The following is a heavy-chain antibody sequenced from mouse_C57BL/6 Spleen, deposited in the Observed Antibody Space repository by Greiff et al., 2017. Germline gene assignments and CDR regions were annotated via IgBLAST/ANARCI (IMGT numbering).Heavy chain of an antibody. CDR2: INPSSGYT. CDR1: GYTFPSYT. V-gene: IGHV1-4*01. CDR3: AEDYYGSSYFDY. Sequence: QVQLQQSGAELARPGASVKMSCKASGYTFPSYTMHWVKQRPGQGLEWIGYINPSSGYTKYNQKFKDKATLTADKSSSTAYMQLSSLTSEDSAVYYCAEDYYGSSYFDYWGQGTTLTVSS. D-gene: IGHD1-1*01. J-gene: IGHJ2*01.